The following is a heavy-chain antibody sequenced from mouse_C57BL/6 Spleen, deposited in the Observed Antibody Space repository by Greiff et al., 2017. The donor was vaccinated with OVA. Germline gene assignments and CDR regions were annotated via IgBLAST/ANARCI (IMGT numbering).Heavy chain of an antibody. V-gene: IGHV5-17*01. CDR1: GFTFSDYG. Sequence: EVKLVESGGGLVKPGGSLKLSCAASGFTFSDYGMHWVRQAPEKGLEWVAYISSGSSTIYYADTVKGRFTISRDNAKNTLFLQMTSLRSEDTAMYYCARNGYDTRGYAMDDWGQGTSVTVSS. D-gene: IGHD2-2*01. J-gene: IGHJ4*01. CDR3: ARNGYDTRGYAMDD. CDR2: ISSGSSTI.